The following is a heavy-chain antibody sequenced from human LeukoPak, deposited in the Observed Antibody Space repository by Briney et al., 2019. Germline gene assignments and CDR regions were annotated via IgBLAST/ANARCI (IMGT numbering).Heavy chain of an antibody. J-gene: IGHJ4*02. CDR3: ARDSNFVVVPAGLFDY. Sequence: GGSLRLSCAASGFTFSSYGMHWVRQAPGKGLEWVAVISYDGSNKYYADSVKGRFTISRDNSKNTLYLQMNSLRAEDTAVYYCARDSNFVVVPAGLFDYWGQGTLVTVSS. D-gene: IGHD2-2*01. V-gene: IGHV3-30*03. CDR2: ISYDGSNK. CDR1: GFTFSSYG.